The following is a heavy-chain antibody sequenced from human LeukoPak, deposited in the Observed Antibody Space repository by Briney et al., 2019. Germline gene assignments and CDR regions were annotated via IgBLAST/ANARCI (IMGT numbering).Heavy chain of an antibody. CDR1: GYTFSSHG. CDR3: ARLYSSGWADY. Sequence: GGSLRLSCAASGYTFSSHGMYWVRQAPGKGREWVALIWYDGSQKYYADSVKGRFTISRDNSKNTLSLQMDSLRAEDTAVYFCARLYSSGWADYWGQGTLVTVYS. V-gene: IGHV3-33*01. D-gene: IGHD6-19*01. J-gene: IGHJ4*02. CDR2: IWYDGSQK.